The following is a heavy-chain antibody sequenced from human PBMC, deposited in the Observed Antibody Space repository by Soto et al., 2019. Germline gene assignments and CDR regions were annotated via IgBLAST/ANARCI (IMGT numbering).Heavy chain of an antibody. J-gene: IGHJ5*02. V-gene: IGHV2-5*02. CDR2: VYWDDDK. D-gene: IGHD2-21*01. Sequence: QITLKESGPTLVKPAQTLTLTCTFSGFSLSTSGVAVGWLCQPPGKAPEWLALVYWDDDKRYSPSLKSRLTISQDTSKTQVVLTMTNMQPVDTATYYCAHRPIAFMASWFDPWGQGIPVTVSS. CDR1: GFSLSTSGVA. CDR3: AHRPIAFMASWFDP.